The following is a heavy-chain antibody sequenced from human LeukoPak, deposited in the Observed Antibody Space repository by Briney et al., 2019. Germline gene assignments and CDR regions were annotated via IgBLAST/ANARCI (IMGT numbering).Heavy chain of an antibody. CDR3: ARREGGSYLVPNFDY. D-gene: IGHD1-26*01. CDR2: IYPGDSDT. J-gene: IGHJ4*02. V-gene: IGHV5-51*01. Sequence: PGESLKISCKGSGYSFTSYWIGWVRQMPGKGLEWMGIIYPGDSDTRYSPSFQGQVTISADKSISTAYLQWSSLKASDTAMYYCARREGGSYLVPNFDYWGQGTLVTVSS. CDR1: GYSFTSYW.